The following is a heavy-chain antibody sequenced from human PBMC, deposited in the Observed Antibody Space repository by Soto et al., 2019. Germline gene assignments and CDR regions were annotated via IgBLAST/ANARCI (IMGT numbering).Heavy chain of an antibody. V-gene: IGHV3-33*01. CDR1: GFTFSNYG. CDR2: IWFDGSNK. CDR3: ARGTIITPRYMDV. Sequence: QVVLVESGGGVVQPGRSLRLSCAASGFTFSNYGMHWVRQAPGKGLEWVALIWFDGSNKYYIDSVKGRFTISRDNSKTTLYLQMHSLRAEDTAVYFCARGTIITPRYMDVWGRGTTVTVSS. J-gene: IGHJ6*03. D-gene: IGHD4-4*01.